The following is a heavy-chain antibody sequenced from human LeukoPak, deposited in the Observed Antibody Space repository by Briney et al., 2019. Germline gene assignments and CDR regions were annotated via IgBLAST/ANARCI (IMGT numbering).Heavy chain of an antibody. V-gene: IGHV1-2*02. J-gene: IGHJ4*02. CDR1: GYTFTGYY. Sequence: GASVKVSCKASGYTFTGYYMHWVRPAPGQGLEWMGWINPNGGGTNYAQKFQGRVTMTRDTSISTAYMELSRLRSDDTAVYYCVRDYSSSWYSLYYFDYWGQGTLVTVSS. CDR2: INPNGGGT. D-gene: IGHD6-13*01. CDR3: VRDYSSSWYSLYYFDY.